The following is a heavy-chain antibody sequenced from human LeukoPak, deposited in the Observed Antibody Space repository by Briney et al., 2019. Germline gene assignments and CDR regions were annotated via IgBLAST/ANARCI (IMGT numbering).Heavy chain of an antibody. Sequence: SETLSLTCTVSGGSISSGDYYWSWIRQPPGKGLEWIGYIYYSGSTYYNPSLKSRVTISVDTSKNQFSLKLSSVTAADTAVYYCAREMGSCSSTSCYNAFDIWGQGTMVTVSS. J-gene: IGHJ3*02. CDR1: GGSISSGDYY. V-gene: IGHV4-30-4*01. CDR2: IYYSGST. CDR3: AREMGSCSSTSCYNAFDI. D-gene: IGHD2-2*02.